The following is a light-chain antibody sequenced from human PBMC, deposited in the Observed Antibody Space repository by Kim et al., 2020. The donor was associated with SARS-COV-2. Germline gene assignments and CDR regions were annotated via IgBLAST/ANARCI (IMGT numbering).Light chain of an antibody. Sequence: DIQLTQSPSILSASVGDRVTVTCRASQSISSYLAWYQQKPGKAPKLLIYDASTLQSGVPSRFSGSGSGTEFTLTISSLQPEDFATYFILLPFTCGQETK. J-gene: IGKJ1*01. CDR3: LLPFT. CDR1: QSISSY. V-gene: IGKV1-9*01. CDR2: DAS.